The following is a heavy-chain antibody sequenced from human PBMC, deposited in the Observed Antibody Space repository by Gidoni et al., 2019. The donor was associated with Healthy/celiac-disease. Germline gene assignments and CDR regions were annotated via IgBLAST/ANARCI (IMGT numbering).Heavy chain of an antibody. CDR2: ISSSSSTI. J-gene: IGHJ4*02. CDR3: ARRGAAAALDY. Sequence: EVQLVASGGGLVQPGCYLRLSYAASGFPFSSYSMIWVSYISSSSSTIYYADSVKGRFTISRDNAKNSLYLQMNILRAEDTAVYYCARRGAAAALDYWGQGTLVTVSS. CDR1: GFPFSSYS. V-gene: IGHV3-48*01. D-gene: IGHD6-13*01.